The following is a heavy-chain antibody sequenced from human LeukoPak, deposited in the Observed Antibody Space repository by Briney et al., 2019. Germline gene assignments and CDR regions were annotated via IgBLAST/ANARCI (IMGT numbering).Heavy chain of an antibody. V-gene: IGHV3-23*01. CDR2: ISGSGGST. Sequence: GGSLRLSCAASGSTFSSYAMSWVRQAPGKGLEWVSAISGSGGSTYYADSVKGRFTISRDNSKNTLYLQMNSLRAEDTAVYYCAKVLPYYYGSGSQATDFDYWGQGTLVTVSS. D-gene: IGHD3-10*01. CDR1: GSTFSSYA. CDR3: AKVLPYYYGSGSQATDFDY. J-gene: IGHJ4*02.